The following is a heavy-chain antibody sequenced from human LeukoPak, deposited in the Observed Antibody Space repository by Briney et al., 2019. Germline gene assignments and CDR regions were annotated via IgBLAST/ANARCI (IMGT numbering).Heavy chain of an antibody. CDR3: VTGGYFLDY. V-gene: IGHV3-15*01. Sequence: GGSLRLSCAASGFTFSNAWMTWVRQAPGKGLEWVGRIKSKIDGGTTDYAAPVKGRFTISRDDSRNTVYLQMNSLEIEDTAVFYCVTGGYFLDYWGQGTLVTVSS. D-gene: IGHD1-1*01. CDR2: IKSKIDGGTT. J-gene: IGHJ4*02. CDR1: GFTFSNAW.